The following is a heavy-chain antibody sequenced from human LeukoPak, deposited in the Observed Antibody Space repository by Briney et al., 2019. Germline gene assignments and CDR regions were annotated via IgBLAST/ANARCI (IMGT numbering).Heavy chain of an antibody. Sequence: GGSLRLSCTASGFTFGDYGMSWVRQAPGKGLEWVSVIYSGGSTYYADSVKGRFTISRDNSKSTPYLQMNSLRAEDTAVYYCARGPGYSYGSDYWGQGTLVTVSS. J-gene: IGHJ4*02. V-gene: IGHV3-66*02. CDR1: GFTFGDYG. D-gene: IGHD5-18*01. CDR2: IYSGGST. CDR3: ARGPGYSYGSDY.